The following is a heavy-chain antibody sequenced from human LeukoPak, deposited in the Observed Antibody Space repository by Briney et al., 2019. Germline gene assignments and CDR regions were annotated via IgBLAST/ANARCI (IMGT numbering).Heavy chain of an antibody. J-gene: IGHJ4*02. D-gene: IGHD3-16*02. Sequence: SGGSLRLSCAASGFTFSSYGMHWVRQAPGKGLEWVAVISYDGSNKYYADSVKGRFTISRDNFKNTLYLQMNSLRAEDTAVYYCAKDRYDAVRYFDYWGQGTLVTVSS. CDR2: ISYDGSNK. CDR1: GFTFSSYG. CDR3: AKDRYDAVRYFDY. V-gene: IGHV3-30*18.